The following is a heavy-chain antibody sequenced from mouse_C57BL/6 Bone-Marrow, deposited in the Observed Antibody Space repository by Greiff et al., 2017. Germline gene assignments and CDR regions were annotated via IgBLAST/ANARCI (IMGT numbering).Heavy chain of an antibody. J-gene: IGHJ4*01. CDR1: GYTFTSYW. Sequence: VQLQQPGAELVMPGASVKLSCKASGYTFTSYWMHWVKQRPGQGLEWIGEIDPSDSYTNYNQKFKGKSTLTVDKSSSTAYMQLSSLTSEDSAVYYCAREGVVALYAVDYWGQGTSVTVSS. D-gene: IGHD1-1*01. V-gene: IGHV1-69*01. CDR2: IDPSDSYT. CDR3: AREGVVALYAVDY.